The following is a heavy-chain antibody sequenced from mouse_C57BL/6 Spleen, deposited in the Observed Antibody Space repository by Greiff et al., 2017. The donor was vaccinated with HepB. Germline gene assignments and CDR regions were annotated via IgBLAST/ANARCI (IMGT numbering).Heavy chain of an antibody. Sequence: VQLQQSGAELVRPGASVTLSCKASGYTFTDYEMHWVKQTPVHGLEWIGAIDPETGGTAYNQKFKGKAILTADKSSSTAYMELRSLTSEDSAVYYCTRTSYVWFAYWGQGTLVTVSA. J-gene: IGHJ3*01. CDR3: TRTSYVWFAY. D-gene: IGHD1-1*01. CDR2: IDPETGGT. V-gene: IGHV1-15*01. CDR1: GYTFTDYE.